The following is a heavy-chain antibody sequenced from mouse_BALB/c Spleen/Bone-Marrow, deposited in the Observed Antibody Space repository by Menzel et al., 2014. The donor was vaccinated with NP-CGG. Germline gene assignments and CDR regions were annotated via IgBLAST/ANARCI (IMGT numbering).Heavy chain of an antibody. CDR1: GYTFTDYA. CDR2: ISTYYGDA. J-gene: IGHJ2*01. Sequence: QVQLQQSGAELVRPGVSVKISCKGSGYTFTDYAMHWVKQSHAKSLEWIGVISTYYGDASYNQKFMGKATMTVDKSSSTAYMELARLTSEDSAIYYCARSGGYDYFDYWGQGTTLTVSS. D-gene: IGHD2-2*01. CDR3: ARSGGYDYFDY. V-gene: IGHV1S137*01.